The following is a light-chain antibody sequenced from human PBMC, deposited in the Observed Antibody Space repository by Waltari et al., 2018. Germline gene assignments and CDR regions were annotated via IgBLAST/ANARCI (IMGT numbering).Light chain of an antibody. V-gene: IGKV4-1*01. CDR2: WAS. Sequence: DIVVTQSPDFLSVSLGGRATINCKSSQSVLYSSNNKNYLAWYQQKPGQPPKRLIYWASSRESGVPDRFSGSGSGTDFTLTISSLQAEDVAVYYCQQYHSSPEAFGQGTKLDIK. J-gene: IGKJ2*01. CDR3: QQYHSSPEA. CDR1: QSVLYSSNNKNY.